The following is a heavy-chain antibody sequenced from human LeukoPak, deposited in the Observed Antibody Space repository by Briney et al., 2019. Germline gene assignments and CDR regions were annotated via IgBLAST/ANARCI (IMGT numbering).Heavy chain of an antibody. J-gene: IGHJ4*02. Sequence: GGSLRLSRAASGFTLSYAWMSWVRQAPGKGLEWVGRIKSETDGGTTAYGSPVKGRFTISRDDSKKTLFLQINTLKTQHTAIYYCTISGSHIDYWGQGTLVTVSS. CDR3: TISGSHIDY. CDR2: IKSETDGGTT. D-gene: IGHD1-26*01. V-gene: IGHV3-15*01. CDR1: GFTLSYAW.